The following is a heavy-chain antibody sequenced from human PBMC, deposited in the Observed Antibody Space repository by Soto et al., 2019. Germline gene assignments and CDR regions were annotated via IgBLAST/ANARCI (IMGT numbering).Heavy chain of an antibody. J-gene: IGHJ4*02. CDR3: ARRRYDFDS. CDR2: IYHSGST. V-gene: IGHV4-59*08. Sequence: SETLSLTCTISGGSISTYYWSWIRQPPGKGLEWIGYIYHSGSTNYNPSLKSRVTISVDTSRNQFSLKLTSVTAADTAVYYCARRRYDFDSWGQGTLVTVS. CDR1: GGSISTYY. D-gene: IGHD3-16*01.